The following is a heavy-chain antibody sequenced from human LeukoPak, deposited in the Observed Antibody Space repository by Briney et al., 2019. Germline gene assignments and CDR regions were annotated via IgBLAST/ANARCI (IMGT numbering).Heavy chain of an antibody. CDR1: GFSLSTSGVG. D-gene: IGHD3-10*01. J-gene: IGHJ4*02. CDR2: IYWDDDK. CDR3: AHLHPGGYYFDY. Sequence: ESGPTLVKPTQTLTLTCTLSGFSLSTSGVGVGWIRQPPGKALEWLALIYWDDDKRYSPSLKSRLTITKDTSKNQVVLTMTNMDPVDTATYYCAHLHPGGYYFDYWGQGTLVTVSS. V-gene: IGHV2-5*02.